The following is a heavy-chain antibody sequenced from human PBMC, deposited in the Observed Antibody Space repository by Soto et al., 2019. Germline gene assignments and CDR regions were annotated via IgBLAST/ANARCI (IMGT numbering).Heavy chain of an antibody. J-gene: IGHJ6*02. Sequence: QVQLVQSGAEVKKPGSSVKVSCKASGGTFSSYAISWVRQAPGQGLEWMGGIIPIFGTANYAQKFQGRVTITADESTSTAYMELSSLLAEDTALYYCASQQLGPSYYTGMDVWGQGTTVTVSS. CDR2: IIPIFGTA. CDR3: ASQQLGPSYYTGMDV. D-gene: IGHD6-6*01. CDR1: GGTFSSYA. V-gene: IGHV1-69*12.